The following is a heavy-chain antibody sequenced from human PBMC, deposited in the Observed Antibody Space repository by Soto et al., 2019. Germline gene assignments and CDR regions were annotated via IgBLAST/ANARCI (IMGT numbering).Heavy chain of an antibody. Sequence: EVQLLESGGGLVQPGDSLRLSCAASGFTLSGYAMSWVRQAPGKGLEWVSAISAGDGDTYYADSVKGRFTISRDTSKNTLFLQMSSLRADDTAIYYCAKDVTTVRGVIDYFDFWGQGTRVTVSS. V-gene: IGHV3-23*01. CDR3: AKDVTTVRGVIDYFDF. D-gene: IGHD3-10*01. CDR2: ISAGDGDT. J-gene: IGHJ4*02. CDR1: GFTLSGYA.